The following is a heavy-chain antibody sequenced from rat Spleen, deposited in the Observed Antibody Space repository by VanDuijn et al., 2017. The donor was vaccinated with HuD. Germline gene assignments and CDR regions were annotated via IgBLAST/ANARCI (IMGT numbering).Heavy chain of an antibody. CDR2: LWYDGDT. J-gene: IGHJ2*01. Sequence: QVQLKESGPGLVQPSQTLSLTCTVSGLSLTSNSVSWIRQPPGKGLEWMGRLWYDGDTAYNSALKSRLSVSRDTSNSQVFLKMNRLQTEDTATYDSARGRTMMVLLDYWGQGVMVTVSS. D-gene: IGHD1-12*02. CDR1: GLSLTSNS. V-gene: IGHV2-47*01. CDR3: ARGRTMMVLLDY.